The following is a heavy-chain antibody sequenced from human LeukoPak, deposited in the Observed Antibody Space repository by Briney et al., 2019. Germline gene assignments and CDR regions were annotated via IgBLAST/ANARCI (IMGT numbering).Heavy chain of an antibody. CDR1: GFTVSSNY. V-gene: IGHV3-30-3*01. Sequence: PGGSLRLSCAASGFTVSSNYMSWVRQAPGKGLEWVAVISYDGSNKYYADSVKGRFTISRDNSKNTLYLQMNSLRAEDTAVYYCARDAGDCWGQGTLVTVSS. J-gene: IGHJ4*02. CDR2: ISYDGSNK. CDR3: ARDAGDC.